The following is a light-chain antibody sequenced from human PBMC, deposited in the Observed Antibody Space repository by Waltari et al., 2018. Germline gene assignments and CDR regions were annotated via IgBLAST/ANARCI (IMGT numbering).Light chain of an antibody. J-gene: IGKJ1*01. CDR1: EGGRTA. V-gene: IGKV3-20*01. CDR2: GAS. Sequence: GEAAPPACMCSEGGRTALAWYKQKPGQAPRLLIFGASNRAIGIPDRFSGGGSGTDFSLTISRLEPEDFAVYFCQHYVRLPVAFGQGTKVDVK. CDR3: QHYVRLPVA.